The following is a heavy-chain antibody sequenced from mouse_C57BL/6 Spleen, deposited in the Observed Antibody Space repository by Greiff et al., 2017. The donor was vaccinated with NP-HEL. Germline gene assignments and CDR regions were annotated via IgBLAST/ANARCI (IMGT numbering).Heavy chain of an antibody. CDR2: IDPENGDT. D-gene: IGHD1-1*01. V-gene: IGHV14-4*01. Sequence: VQLQQSGAELVRPGASVKLSCTASGFNIKDDYMHWVKQRPEQGLEWIGWIDPENGDTEYASKFQGKATITADTSSNTAYLQLSSLTSEDTAVYYCTTLRYYGSSYNYWGQGTTLTVSS. J-gene: IGHJ2*01. CDR1: GFNIKDDY. CDR3: TTLRYYGSSYNY.